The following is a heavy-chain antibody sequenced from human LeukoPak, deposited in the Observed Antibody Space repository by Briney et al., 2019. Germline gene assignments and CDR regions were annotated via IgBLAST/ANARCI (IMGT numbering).Heavy chain of an antibody. J-gene: IGHJ4*02. D-gene: IGHD6-19*01. V-gene: IGHV3-21*01. CDR2: ISSSSSYI. Sequence: GGSLRLSCAASGFTFSSYSMNWVRQAPGKGLEWVSSISSSSSYIYYADSVKGRFTISRDNAKNSLYLQMNSLRAEDTAVYYCARDSSGWYPGYWGQGTLATVSS. CDR1: GFTFSSYS. CDR3: ARDSSGWYPGY.